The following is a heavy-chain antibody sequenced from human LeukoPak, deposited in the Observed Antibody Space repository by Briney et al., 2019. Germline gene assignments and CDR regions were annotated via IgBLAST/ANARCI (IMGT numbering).Heavy chain of an antibody. D-gene: IGHD1-1*01. Sequence: GGSLRLCCAASGFTFSTYSMNWVRQAPGKGLEWVSSISSSSSYIYYADSVKGRFTISRDNAKNSLYLQMNSLRAEDTALYYCARLRTTGTFDYWGQGTLVTVSS. V-gene: IGHV3-21*01. CDR1: GFTFSTYS. J-gene: IGHJ4*02. CDR3: ARLRTTGTFDY. CDR2: ISSSSSYI.